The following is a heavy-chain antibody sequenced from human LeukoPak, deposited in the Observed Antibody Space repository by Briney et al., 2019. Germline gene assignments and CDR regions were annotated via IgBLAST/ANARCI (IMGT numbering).Heavy chain of an antibody. CDR3: ARSRWLSDPYFDY. V-gene: IGHV4-39*07. J-gene: IGHJ4*02. Sequence: PSETLSLTCTVSGGSISSSSYYWGWIRQLPGKGLEWIGSIYYRGSTYYNPSLKSRVTISLDTSKDQFSLKLSSVTATDTAVYYCARSRWLSDPYFDYWGQGTLVTVSS. D-gene: IGHD3-22*01. CDR1: GGSISSSSYY. CDR2: IYYRGST.